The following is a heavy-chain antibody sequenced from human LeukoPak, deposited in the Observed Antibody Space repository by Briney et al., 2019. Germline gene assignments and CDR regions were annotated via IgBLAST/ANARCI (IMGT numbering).Heavy chain of an antibody. V-gene: IGHV4-38-2*01. J-gene: IGHJ4*02. D-gene: IGHD6-13*01. CDR1: GYSISSGYY. Sequence: SETLSLTCAVSGYSISSGYYWGWIRQPPGKGLEWIGSIYHSESTYYNPSLKSRVTISVDTSKNQFSLKLSSVTAADTAVYYCARHYSSSWYYFDYWGQGTLVTVSS. CDR3: ARHYSSSWYYFDY. CDR2: IYHSEST.